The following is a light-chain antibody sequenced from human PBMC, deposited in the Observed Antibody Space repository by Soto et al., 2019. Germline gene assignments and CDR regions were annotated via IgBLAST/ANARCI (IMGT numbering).Light chain of an antibody. CDR2: DVS. J-gene: IGKJ1*01. CDR3: QQRSNWPRT. Sequence: IVLTQSPATLSLSPCKRATLSCRASQNISNYLIWYQQKPGQAPRLLIYDVSNRATGIPARFSGSGSGTDFTLTISSLEPADFAGYYCQQRSNWPRTFGQGTKVDIK. V-gene: IGKV3-11*01. CDR1: QNISNY.